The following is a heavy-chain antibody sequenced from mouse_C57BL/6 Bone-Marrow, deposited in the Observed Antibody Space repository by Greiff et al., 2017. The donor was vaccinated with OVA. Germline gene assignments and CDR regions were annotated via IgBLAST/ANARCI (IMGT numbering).Heavy chain of an antibody. CDR1: GFTFSDYY. D-gene: IGHD1-1*01. CDR3: ARRTVVAPYAMDY. CDR2: ISNGGGST. V-gene: IGHV5-12*01. J-gene: IGHJ4*01. Sequence: EVQLQESGGGLVQPGGSPKLSCAASGFTFSDYYMYWVRQTPEKRLEWVAYISNGGGSTYYPDTVKGRFTISRDNAKNTLYLQRSRLKSEDTAMYYCARRTVVAPYAMDYWGQGTSVTVSS.